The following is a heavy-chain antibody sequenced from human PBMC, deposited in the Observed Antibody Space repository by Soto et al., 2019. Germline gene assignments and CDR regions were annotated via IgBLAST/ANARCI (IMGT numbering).Heavy chain of an antibody. Sequence: GVSLRRSFSASGLTFSSSAINWVRQAPGKGLEWVSIISDSGGRTHYADSVKGRFTISRANSKNTLYLQMSSLRAEDTALYYGETALRISSNNPFDTWGQGTLVTVSS. D-gene: IGHD6-13*01. CDR3: ETALRISSNNPFDT. CDR1: GLTFSSSA. J-gene: IGHJ5*02. V-gene: IGHV3-23*01. CDR2: ISDSGGRT.